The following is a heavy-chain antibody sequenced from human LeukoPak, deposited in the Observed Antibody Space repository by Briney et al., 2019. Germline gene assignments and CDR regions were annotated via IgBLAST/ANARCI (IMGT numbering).Heavy chain of an antibody. D-gene: IGHD1-7*01. V-gene: IGHV4-59*01. J-gene: IGHJ6*04. CDR3: AREKELGGMDV. CDR1: GGSISSYY. Sequence: SETLSLTCTVSGGSISSYYWSWIRQPPGKGLEWIEYIYYSGSTNYNPSLKSRVTISVDTSKNQFSLKLSSVTAADTAVYYCAREKELGGMDVWGKGTTVTVSS. CDR2: IYYSGST.